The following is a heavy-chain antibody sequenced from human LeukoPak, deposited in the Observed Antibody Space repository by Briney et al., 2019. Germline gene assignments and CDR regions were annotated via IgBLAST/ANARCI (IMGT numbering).Heavy chain of an antibody. Sequence: PGGSLRLSCVVSEFPLGTYWMSWVRLAPGKGLGWVANINQDGSQKNYVDSVKGRFSISRDNAKNSLYLQMNSLRAEDTAVYYCAIPPQVQGWLPDFDYWGQGTLVTVSS. J-gene: IGHJ4*02. V-gene: IGHV3-7*01. CDR1: EFPLGTYW. D-gene: IGHD3-22*01. CDR3: AIPPQVQGWLPDFDY. CDR2: INQDGSQK.